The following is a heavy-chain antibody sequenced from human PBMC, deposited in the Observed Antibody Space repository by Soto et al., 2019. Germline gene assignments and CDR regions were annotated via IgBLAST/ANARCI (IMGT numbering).Heavy chain of an antibody. CDR1: GYSFSNYW. CDR3: ARHDPRYSGNDYSPHYYSYGMDV. CDR2: VYPGDSDT. Sequence: EVQLVQSGAEVKKPGESLKISCKGSGYSFSNYWIGWVRQMPGKGLEWMGIVYPGDSDTKYSPSFQGQVTISADKSISTAYLQWSSLKASDTAMYYCARHDPRYSGNDYSPHYYSYGMDVWGQGTTVTVSS. D-gene: IGHD5-12*01. V-gene: IGHV5-51*01. J-gene: IGHJ6*02.